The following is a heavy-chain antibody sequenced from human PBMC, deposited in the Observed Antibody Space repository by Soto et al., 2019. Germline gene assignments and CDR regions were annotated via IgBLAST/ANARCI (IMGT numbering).Heavy chain of an antibody. CDR2: INSDGSST. Sequence: PGGSLRLSCAASGFTFSSYWMHWVRQAPGKGLVWVSRINSDGSSTNYADSVKGRFTISRDNAKNTLYLQMNSLRAEDTAVYYCASCYYDFWSGYQMTFDPWGQGTLVTVSS. CDR1: GFTFSSYW. J-gene: IGHJ5*02. CDR3: ASCYYDFWSGYQMTFDP. D-gene: IGHD3-3*01. V-gene: IGHV3-74*01.